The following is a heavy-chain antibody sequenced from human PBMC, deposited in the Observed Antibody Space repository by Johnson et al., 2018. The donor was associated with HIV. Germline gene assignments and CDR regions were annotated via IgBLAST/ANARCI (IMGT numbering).Heavy chain of an antibody. Sequence: VQLVESGGGLIQPGGSLRLSCAASGFTFSSYAMSWVRQAPGKGLEWVSAIGTAGDTYYPGSVKGRFTISRENAKNSLYLQMNSLRAGDTAVYYCARARIPGRAFDIWGQGTIVSVSS. CDR2: IGTAGDT. CDR3: ARARIPGRAFDI. V-gene: IGHV3-13*01. D-gene: IGHD1-14*01. J-gene: IGHJ3*02. CDR1: GFTFSSYA.